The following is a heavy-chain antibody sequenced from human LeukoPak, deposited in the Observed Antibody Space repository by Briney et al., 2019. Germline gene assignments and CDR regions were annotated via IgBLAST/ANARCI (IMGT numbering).Heavy chain of an antibody. CDR3: ARGLNRRWIAAASPLRY. Sequence: SETLSFTCAVYGGSFSGYYWSWIRQPPGKGLEWIGEINHSGSTNYNPSLKSRVTISVDTSKNQLSLKLSSVTAADTAVYYCARGLNRRWIAAASPLRYWGQGTLVTVSS. J-gene: IGHJ4*02. V-gene: IGHV4-34*01. CDR1: GGSFSGYY. D-gene: IGHD6-13*01. CDR2: INHSGST.